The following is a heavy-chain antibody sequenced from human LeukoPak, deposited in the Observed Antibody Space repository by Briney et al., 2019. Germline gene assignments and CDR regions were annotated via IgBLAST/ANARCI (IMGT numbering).Heavy chain of an antibody. CDR2: ISSSGST. CDR1: GDSISSGDYY. CDR3: ARRAMIVVVNWFDP. Sequence: SETLSLTCTVSGDSISSGDYYWSWIRQPAGKGLEWIGRISSSGSTNYNPSLKSRVTISVDTSKNQFSLKLSSVTAADTAVYYCARRAMIVVVNWFDPWGQGTLVTVSS. V-gene: IGHV4-61*02. J-gene: IGHJ5*02. D-gene: IGHD3-22*01.